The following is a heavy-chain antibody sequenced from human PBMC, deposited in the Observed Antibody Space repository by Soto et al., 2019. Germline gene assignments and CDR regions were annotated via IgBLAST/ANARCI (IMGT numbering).Heavy chain of an antibody. CDR3: ANSLRATGVYYYGMDV. CDR1: GFTFSSYA. D-gene: IGHD5-12*01. V-gene: IGHV3-23*01. J-gene: IGHJ6*02. Sequence: EVQLLESGGGLVQPGGSLRLSCAASGFTFSSYAMSWVRQAPGKGLEWVSAISGSGGSTYYADSVKGRFTISRDNSKNTLYLQMNSLRAEDTAVYYCANSLRATGVYYYGMDVWGQGNTVTVSS. CDR2: ISGSGGST.